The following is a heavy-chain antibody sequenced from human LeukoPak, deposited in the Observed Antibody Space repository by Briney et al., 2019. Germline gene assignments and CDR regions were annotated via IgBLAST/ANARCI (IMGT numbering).Heavy chain of an antibody. J-gene: IGHJ5*02. V-gene: IGHV3-74*01. Sequence: GGSLRLSCAASGFTFSSYWMHWVRQAPGKGLVWVSRINTDGSSTSYADSVKGRFTISRDNAKNTLYLQMNSLRAEDTAVYYCARDLEDCSGGSCYSWFDPWGQGTLVTVSS. CDR2: INTDGSST. CDR3: ARDLEDCSGGSCYSWFDP. CDR1: GFTFSSYW. D-gene: IGHD2-15*01.